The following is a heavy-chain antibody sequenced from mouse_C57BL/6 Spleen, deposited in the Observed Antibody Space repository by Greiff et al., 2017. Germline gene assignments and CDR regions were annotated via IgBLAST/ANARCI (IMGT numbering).Heavy chain of an antibody. CDR1: GFTFSSYA. V-gene: IGHV5-4*01. J-gene: IGHJ1*03. D-gene: IGHD1-1*01. CDR2: ISDGGSYT. CDR3: ARDLDYYGSSYGYFDV. Sequence: EVKLMESGGGLVKPGGSLKLSCAASGFTFSSYAMSWVRQTPEKRLEWVATISDGGSYTYYPDNVKGRFTISRDNAKNNLYLQMSQLKSEDTAMYYCARDLDYYGSSYGYFDVWGTGTTVTVSS.